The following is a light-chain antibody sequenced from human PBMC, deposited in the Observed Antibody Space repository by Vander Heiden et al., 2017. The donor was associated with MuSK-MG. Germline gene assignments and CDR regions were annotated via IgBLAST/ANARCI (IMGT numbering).Light chain of an antibody. Sequence: ALTQPAPVSGSPGQSITISCTGTSNNVGGYPYISWYQQHPGKAPAFMIYEVSNRASGVSQRFSGSKSGNTAYLTIYGLQAEDEADYYCSSYTSSNSVVFGGGTKLTVL. CDR3: SSYTSSNSVV. J-gene: IGLJ2*01. CDR1: SNNVGGYPY. CDR2: EVS. V-gene: IGLV2-14*01.